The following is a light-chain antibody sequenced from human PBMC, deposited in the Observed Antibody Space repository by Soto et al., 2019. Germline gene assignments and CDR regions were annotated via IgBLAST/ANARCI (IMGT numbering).Light chain of an antibody. CDR2: AAS. J-gene: IGKJ2*01. V-gene: IGKV1-39*01. CDR1: QSISSY. CDR3: QQSYRTPPYT. Sequence: DIQMTQSPSSLSASVGDRVTITCRASQSISSYLNWYQQKPGKAPKLLIYAASSLQSGVPSRFSGSGSGTDFTLTISSLQPEDVATYYCQQSYRTPPYTFGQGNKLEIK.